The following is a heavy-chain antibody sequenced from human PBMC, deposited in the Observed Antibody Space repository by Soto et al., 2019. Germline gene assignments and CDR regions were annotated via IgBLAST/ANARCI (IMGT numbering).Heavy chain of an antibody. CDR2: IYNNGTT. J-gene: IGHJ5*01. Sequence: PSETLSLTCTVSGGSIKSYYWSWIRQPPGKGLEWIAYIYNNGTTNSNPSLKSRVTISLDTSKNQFYLKLTSVTAADTAVYYCTRCQRALDSWAQGTLVTVSS. CDR1: GGSIKSYY. D-gene: IGHD6-25*01. V-gene: IGHV4-59*01. CDR3: TRCQRALDS.